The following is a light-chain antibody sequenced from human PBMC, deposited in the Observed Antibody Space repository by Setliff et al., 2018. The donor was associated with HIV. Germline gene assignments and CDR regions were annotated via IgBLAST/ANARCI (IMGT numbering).Light chain of an antibody. V-gene: IGKV1-39*01. Sequence: IQITQSPSSLSASVGGRVTITCRASQSISSYLNWYQHKPGKAPKLLIYTGSHLQSGVPSRFSATGSGTHFTLTISSLQVDDFATYYCQQSFSIPTTFGPGTKVDIK. CDR1: QSISSY. CDR3: QQSFSIPTT. J-gene: IGKJ3*01. CDR2: TGS.